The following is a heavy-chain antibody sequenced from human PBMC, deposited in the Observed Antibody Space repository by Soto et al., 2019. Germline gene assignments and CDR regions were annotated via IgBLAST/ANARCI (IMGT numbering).Heavy chain of an antibody. D-gene: IGHD6-19*01. CDR3: AKDVVAGQNGYYFDY. J-gene: IGHJ4*02. Sequence: EVQLVESGGGLVQPGRSLRLSCAASGFTFDDYAMHWVRQAPGKGLEWVSGISWNSGSIGYVDSVKGRFTISRDNAKNSLYLQMNSLRAEDTALYYCAKDVVAGQNGYYFDYWSQGTLVTVSS. V-gene: IGHV3-9*01. CDR2: ISWNSGSI. CDR1: GFTFDDYA.